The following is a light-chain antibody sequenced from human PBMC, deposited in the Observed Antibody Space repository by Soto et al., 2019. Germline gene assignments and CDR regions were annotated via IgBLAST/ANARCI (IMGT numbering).Light chain of an antibody. CDR2: TSS. V-gene: IGKV1-27*01. CDR3: QQYDNLSLT. CDR1: QGISNH. J-gene: IGKJ4*01. Sequence: DIQMTHSPSSLSASVVDRVTITFRASQGISNHLSWYQQKPGKVPKLLIYTSSTLQSGVPSRFSGSGSGTDFTFTISSLQPEDIATYYCQQYDNLSLTFGGGTKVDIK.